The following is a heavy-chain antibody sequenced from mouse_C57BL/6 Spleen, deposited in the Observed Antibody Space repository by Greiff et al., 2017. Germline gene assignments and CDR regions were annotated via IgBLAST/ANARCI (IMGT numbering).Heavy chain of an antibody. CDR1: GYSFTGYY. CDR3: ARGRGSTAGYAMDY. J-gene: IGHJ4*01. Sequence: EVKLVESGPELVKPGASVKISCKASGYSFTGYYMNWVKQSPEKSLEWIGEINPSTGGTTYNQKFKAKATLTVDKSSSTAYMQLKSLTSEDSAVYYCARGRGSTAGYAMDYWGQGTSVTVSS. V-gene: IGHV1-42*01. CDR2: INPSTGGT. D-gene: IGHD1-2*01.